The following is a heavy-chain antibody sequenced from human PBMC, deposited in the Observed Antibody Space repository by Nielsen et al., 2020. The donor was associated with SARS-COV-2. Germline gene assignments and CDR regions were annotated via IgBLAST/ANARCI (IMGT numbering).Heavy chain of an antibody. CDR2: TFNSGNT. V-gene: IGHV4-30-4*01. CDR1: RGSIGSGDYY. D-gene: IGHD2-2*01. CDR3: AREEYGFGLDV. J-gene: IGHJ6*02. Sequence: SETLSLTCTVSRGSIGSGDYYWSWIRQPPGKGLDWTGYTFNSGNTYYNPSLRSRVTMSLDTSKNQFSLILTSVTAADTAVYYCAREEYGFGLDVWGQGTTVRVPS.